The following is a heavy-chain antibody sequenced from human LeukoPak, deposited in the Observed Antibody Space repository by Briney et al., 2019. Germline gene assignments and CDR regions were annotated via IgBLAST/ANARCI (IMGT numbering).Heavy chain of an antibody. CDR1: GFTFSSYW. V-gene: IGHV3-74*01. CDR2: INSDGSST. CDR3: ARVFRALYYYYMDV. Sequence: GGTLRLSCAASGFTFSSYWMHWVRQAPGKGLVWVSRINSDGSSTSYADSVKGRFTTSRDNSKNTLYLQMNSLRAEDTAVYYCARVFRALYYYYMDVWGKGTTVTISS. J-gene: IGHJ6*03.